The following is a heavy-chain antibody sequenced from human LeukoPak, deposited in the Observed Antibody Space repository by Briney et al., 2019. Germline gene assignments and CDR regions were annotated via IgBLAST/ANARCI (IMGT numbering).Heavy chain of an antibody. CDR2: INHSGST. CDR1: GGSFSGYY. CDR3: ARDDDFGGYSSSY. D-gene: IGHD6-6*01. V-gene: IGHV4-34*01. Sequence: SETLSLTCAVYGGSFSGYYWSWIRQPPGKGLEWIGEINHSGSTNYNPSLKSRVTISVDTSKNQFSLKLSSVTAADTAVYYCARDDDFGGYSSSYWGQGTLVTVSS. J-gene: IGHJ4*02.